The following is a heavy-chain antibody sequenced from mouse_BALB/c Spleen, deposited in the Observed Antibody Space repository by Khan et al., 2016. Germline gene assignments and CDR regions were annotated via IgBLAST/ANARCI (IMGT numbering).Heavy chain of an antibody. CDR1: GFSLTNYG. Sequence: VQLQESGPGLVAPSQSLSITCTVSGFSLTNYGVHWVRQPPGKGLEWLGVIWAGGSTNYNSALMCRLNISKDNSKSQVFLKMNSLQTDDTAIYYCARDGVFYGRSFVDWYCDVWGAGTTVTISS. CDR2: IWAGGST. CDR3: ARDGVFYGRSFVDWYCDV. V-gene: IGHV2-9*02. D-gene: IGHD1-1*01. J-gene: IGHJ1*01.